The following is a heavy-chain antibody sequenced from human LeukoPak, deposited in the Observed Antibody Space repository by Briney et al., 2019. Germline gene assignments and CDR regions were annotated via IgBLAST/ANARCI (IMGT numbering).Heavy chain of an antibody. CDR1: GGSISSGGYS. CDR2: INHSGST. CDR3: ARGRKPGYSSGWYVGPGPKRPYYFDY. J-gene: IGHJ4*02. V-gene: IGHV4-34*01. D-gene: IGHD6-19*01. Sequence: PSETLSLTCAVSGGSISSGGYSWSWIRQPPGKGLEWIGEINHSGSTNYNPSLKSRVTISVDTSKNQFSLKLSSVTAADTAVYYCARGRKPGYSSGWYVGPGPKRPYYFDYWGQGTLVTVSS.